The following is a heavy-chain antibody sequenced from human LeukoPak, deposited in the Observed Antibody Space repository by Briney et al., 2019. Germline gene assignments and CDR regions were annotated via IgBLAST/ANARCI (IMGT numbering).Heavy chain of an antibody. V-gene: IGHV1-2*02. CDR1: GYTFSGYY. CDR3: ARGGEVCSSSSCYRGHDY. J-gene: IGHJ4*02. Sequence: ASVKLSCKASGYTFSGYYMHWVRQAPGQGLEWMGWINPKSGGTTYEQKFQGRVTMTRDTSTSTAYMELSRLRSDDTAVYYCARGGEVCSSSSCYRGHDYWGQGTLVTVSS. D-gene: IGHD2-2*01. CDR2: INPKSGGT.